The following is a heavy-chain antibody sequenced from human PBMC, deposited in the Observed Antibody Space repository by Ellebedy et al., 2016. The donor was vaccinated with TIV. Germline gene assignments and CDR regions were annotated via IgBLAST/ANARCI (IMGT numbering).Heavy chain of an antibody. Sequence: GESLKISCEASGLIVTHASMTWVRQAPGKGLEWIGRIQSRSEGGTAAYAAPVQGRFIISRDESENKLFLQMHSLRTEDTGVYYCNTGWAYDDWGQGTSVTVSS. J-gene: IGHJ3*01. CDR3: NTGWAYDD. V-gene: IGHV3-15*05. CDR1: GLIVTHAS. CDR2: IQSRSEGGTA.